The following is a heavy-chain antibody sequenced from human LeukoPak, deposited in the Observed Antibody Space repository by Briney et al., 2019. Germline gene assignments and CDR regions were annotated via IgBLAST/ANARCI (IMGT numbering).Heavy chain of an antibody. CDR3: AKDFTPGGFGDAFDI. J-gene: IGHJ3*02. V-gene: IGHV3-64*04. CDR2: ITSNGGGT. CDR1: GFTFSTYA. D-gene: IGHD3-3*01. Sequence: GGSLRLSCSASGFTFSTYAMHWVRQAPGMGLQYVSAITSNGGGTYYADSVKGRFTISRDNAKNSLYLQMNSLRPGDTALYYCAKDFTPGGFGDAFDIWGQGTMVTVSS.